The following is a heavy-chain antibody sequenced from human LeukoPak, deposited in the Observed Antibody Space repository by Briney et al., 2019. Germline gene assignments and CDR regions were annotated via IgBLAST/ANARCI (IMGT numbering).Heavy chain of an antibody. V-gene: IGHV1-18*01. D-gene: IGHD4-17*01. CDR3: AREYGGFWTTVTTYYLDY. Sequence: ASVKVSCKASGYTFTSYGISWVRQAPGQGLEWMGWISAYNGNTNYAQKLQGRVTMTTDTSTSTAYMELRSLRPDDTAVYYCAREYGGFWTTVTTYYLDYWGQGTLVTVSS. CDR2: ISAYNGNT. J-gene: IGHJ4*02. CDR1: GYTFTSYG.